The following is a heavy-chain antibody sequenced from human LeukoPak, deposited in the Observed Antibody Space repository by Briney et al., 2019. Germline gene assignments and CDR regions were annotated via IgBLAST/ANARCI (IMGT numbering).Heavy chain of an antibody. CDR3: TRGSLSGSSRDH. J-gene: IGHJ4*02. D-gene: IGHD1-26*01. Sequence: GASVRVSCKASGYTFTGYDINWVRQAIGQGLEWMGWMSPSTGDTGYAQKFQGRVTMTRNTSVDKAFMELSGLGSEDTAVYYCTRGSLSGSSRDHWGQGTLVTVSS. CDR2: MSPSTGDT. CDR1: GYTFTGYD. V-gene: IGHV1-8*01.